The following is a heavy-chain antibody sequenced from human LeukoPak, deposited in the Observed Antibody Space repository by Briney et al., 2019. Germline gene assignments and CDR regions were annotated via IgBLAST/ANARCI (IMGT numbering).Heavy chain of an antibody. CDR1: GFTFSSYW. CDR3: ARDKVVGATWFDP. J-gene: IGHJ5*02. Sequence: GGSLRLSCAASGFTFSSYWLSWVRQAPGKRPEWVANIKQDGSEKYYVDSVKGRFTISRDNAKNSLYLQMNSLRAEDTAMYYCARDKVVGATWFDPWGQGTLVTVSS. V-gene: IGHV3-7*01. D-gene: IGHD1-26*01. CDR2: IKQDGSEK.